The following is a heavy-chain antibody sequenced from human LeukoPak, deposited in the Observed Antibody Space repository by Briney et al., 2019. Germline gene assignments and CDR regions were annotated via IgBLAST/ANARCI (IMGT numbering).Heavy chain of an antibody. CDR1: GDTFTSYG. Sequence: GASVKVSCKVSGDTFTSYGIAWVRQAPGHGFEWMGWIGVYNGNTNYAERLQGRVIMTTDTSTNTAYMELRGLRSDDTAVYYCARRSARYCSGESCYFDYWGQGTLVTVSS. V-gene: IGHV1-18*04. J-gene: IGHJ4*02. D-gene: IGHD2-15*01. CDR2: IGVYNGNT. CDR3: ARRSARYCSGESCYFDY.